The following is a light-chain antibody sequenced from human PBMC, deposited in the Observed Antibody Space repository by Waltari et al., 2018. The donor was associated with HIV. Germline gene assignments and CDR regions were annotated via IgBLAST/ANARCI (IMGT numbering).Light chain of an antibody. J-gene: IGKJ2*01. Sequence: DIVVTQSTDSLAVSLGERATINCKSSQSVLYSSNNKNYLAGYQQKPGQPPKLLIFWASTRESGVPDRFSGSGSETDFTLTLTSLQPEDVAVYFCQQYLSPPFTFGQGTKLEIK. CDR1: QSVLYSSNNKNY. CDR2: WAS. V-gene: IGKV4-1*01. CDR3: QQYLSPPFT.